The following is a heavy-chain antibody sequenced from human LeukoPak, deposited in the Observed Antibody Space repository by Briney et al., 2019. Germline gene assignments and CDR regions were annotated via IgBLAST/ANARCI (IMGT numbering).Heavy chain of an antibody. CDR3: ARDLVTVTKGFDI. J-gene: IGHJ3*02. D-gene: IGHD4-17*01. CDR1: GDSFSSHY. V-gene: IGHV4-59*11. CDR2: ISHIGRT. Sequence: SETLSLTCAVSGDSFSSHYWTWIRQSPGTGLEWIGYISHIGRTSYNPSLKSRVTISIDTSKNQFSLKLRSVTAADTAVYYCARDLVTVTKGFDIWGQGTMVSVSS.